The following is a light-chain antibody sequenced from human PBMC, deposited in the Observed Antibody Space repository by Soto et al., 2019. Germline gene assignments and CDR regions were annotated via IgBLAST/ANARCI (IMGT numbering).Light chain of an antibody. Sequence: EVALSLSPCTLSLSTGERATLSCRASQSVNSSYLAWYQQKPGQAPRLLIYGASNRATGIPDRFSGSGSGTDFTLTISRLEPEDFAVYSCQPYQPRTFGDGTNVDI. CDR3: QPYQPRT. V-gene: IGKV3-20*01. CDR1: QSVNSSY. J-gene: IGKJ1*01. CDR2: GAS.